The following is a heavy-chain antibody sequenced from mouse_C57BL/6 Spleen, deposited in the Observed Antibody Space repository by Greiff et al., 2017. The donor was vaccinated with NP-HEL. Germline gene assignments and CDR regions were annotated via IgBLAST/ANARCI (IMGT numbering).Heavy chain of an antibody. CDR3: ARGDGYFAWFAY. CDR2: ISGGGGNT. J-gene: IGHJ3*01. V-gene: IGHV5-9*01. D-gene: IGHD2-3*01. Sequence: EVNLVESGGGLVKPGGSLKLSCAASGFTFSSYTMSWVRQTPEKRLEWVATISGGGGNTYYPDSVKGRFTISRDNAKNTLYLQMSSLRSEDTALYYCARGDGYFAWFAYWGQGTLVTVSA. CDR1: GFTFSSYT.